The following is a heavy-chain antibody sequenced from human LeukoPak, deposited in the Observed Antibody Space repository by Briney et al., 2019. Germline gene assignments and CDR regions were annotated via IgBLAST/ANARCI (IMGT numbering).Heavy chain of an antibody. CDR3: ARHEGRFGDLVTGMDV. Sequence: GESLKISCESSGYTFTSYWIGWVRQMPGKGPEWMGVIYPGDSDTRYSPSFRGQVTISADKSIDTAFLQWTSLKASDTAMHYCARHEGRFGDLVTGMDVWGKGTTVTVSS. CDR2: IYPGDSDT. CDR1: GYTFTSYW. J-gene: IGHJ6*04. V-gene: IGHV5-51*01. D-gene: IGHD3-10*01.